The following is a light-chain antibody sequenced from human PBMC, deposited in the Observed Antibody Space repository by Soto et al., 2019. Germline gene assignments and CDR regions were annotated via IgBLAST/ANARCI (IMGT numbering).Light chain of an antibody. CDR1: QSISSW. V-gene: IGKV1-5*01. CDR2: EAS. J-gene: IGKJ5*01. CDR3: QQRSNWPPIT. Sequence: DIQMTQSPSTLSASVGDRVTITCRASQSISSWLAWDQKKPGKAPKLXXYEASSLESGVPSRFSGSGSGTDFTLTISSLEPEDFAVYYCQQRSNWPPITFGQGTRLEIK.